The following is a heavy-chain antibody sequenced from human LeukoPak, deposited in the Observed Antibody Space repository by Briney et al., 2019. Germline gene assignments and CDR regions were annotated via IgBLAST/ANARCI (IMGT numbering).Heavy chain of an antibody. CDR2: INPNSGAT. D-gene: IGHD2-2*01. CDR3: ARSSGNCASTSCYDY. CDR1: GYIFTAYY. V-gene: IGHV1-2*04. J-gene: IGHJ4*02. Sequence: GASVKVSCKASGYIFTAYYIHWVRQAPGQGLEWKGWINPNSGATNYVQKFHDWVTMTRDTSISTAYMELSRLRSDDTAVYYCARSSGNCASTSCYDYWGQGTLVTVSS.